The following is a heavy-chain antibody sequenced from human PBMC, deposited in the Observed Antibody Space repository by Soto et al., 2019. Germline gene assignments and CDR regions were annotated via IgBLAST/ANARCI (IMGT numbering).Heavy chain of an antibody. CDR2: IIPIFGTA. D-gene: IGHD4-17*01. Sequence: GASVKVSCKASGGTFSSYAISWVRQAPGQGLEWMGGIIPIFGTANYAQKFQGRVTITADESTSTAYMELSSLRSEDTAVYYCARDIVTTYYYYYGRDVWGQGTTVTVSS. CDR1: GGTFSSYA. J-gene: IGHJ6*01. V-gene: IGHV1-69*13. CDR3: ARDIVTTYYYYYGRDV.